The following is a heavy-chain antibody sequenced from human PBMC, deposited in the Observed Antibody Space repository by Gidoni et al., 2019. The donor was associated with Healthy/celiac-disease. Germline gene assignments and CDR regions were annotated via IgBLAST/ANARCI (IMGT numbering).Heavy chain of an antibody. D-gene: IGHD5-12*01. CDR2: INPNSGGT. V-gene: IGHV1-2*04. CDR3: AREGFGYEYSALPNYYYYGMDV. J-gene: IGHJ6*02. CDR1: GYTFTGYY. Sequence: QVQLVQSGAEVQKPGASVKVSCKASGYTFTGYYMHWVRQAPGQGLEWMGWINPNSGGTNYAQKFQGWVTMTRDTSISTAYMELSRLRSDDTAVYYCAREGFGYEYSALPNYYYYGMDVWGQGTTVTVSS.